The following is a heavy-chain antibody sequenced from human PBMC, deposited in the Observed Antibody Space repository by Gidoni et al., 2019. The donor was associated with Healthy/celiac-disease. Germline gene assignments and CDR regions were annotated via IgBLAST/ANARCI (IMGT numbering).Heavy chain of an antibody. CDR1: GGSISSGGYS. V-gene: IGHV4-31*03. D-gene: IGHD1-26*01. CDR3: ARASIIVGASHWFDP. J-gene: IGHJ5*02. CDR2: ISYSGST. Sequence: QVQLQESGPGLVKPSQTLSLTCTVSGGSISSGGYSWSWIRQHPGKGLEWIGDISYSGSTSYNPSLQSRVPISVDTSKTQFSLKLSSVTAADTAVYYCARASIIVGASHWFDPWGQGTLVTVSS.